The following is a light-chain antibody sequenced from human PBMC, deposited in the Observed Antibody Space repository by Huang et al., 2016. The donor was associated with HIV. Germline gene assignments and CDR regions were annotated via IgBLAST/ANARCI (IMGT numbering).Light chain of an antibody. V-gene: IGKV1-33*01. Sequence: DIQMTQSPSSLSASVGDRVTITCQASQDIAKFLNWYQQKPGQAPKLLIYDASTLQTGVPSRCSGSGSGTDFMFTISSLQPEDIATYYCQQYDSLPPWTFGQGTKVEI. CDR1: QDIAKF. CDR3: QQYDSLPPWT. J-gene: IGKJ1*01. CDR2: DAS.